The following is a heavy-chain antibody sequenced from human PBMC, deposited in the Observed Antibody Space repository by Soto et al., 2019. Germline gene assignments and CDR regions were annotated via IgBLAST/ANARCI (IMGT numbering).Heavy chain of an antibody. Sequence: SETLSLTCTVSGGSISRYYWSWIRQHPGKGLEWIGYIYYSGSTYYNPSLKSRVTISVDTSKNQFSLKLSSVTAADTAVYYCASSSGGSYYDYWGQGTLVTVSS. CDR2: IYYSGST. D-gene: IGHD2-15*01. CDR1: GGSISRYY. J-gene: IGHJ4*02. V-gene: IGHV4-59*06. CDR3: ASSSGGSYYDY.